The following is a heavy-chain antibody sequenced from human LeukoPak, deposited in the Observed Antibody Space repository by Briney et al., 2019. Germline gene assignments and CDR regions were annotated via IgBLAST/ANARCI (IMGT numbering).Heavy chain of an antibody. CDR1: GFTFSTYE. Sequence: GGSLRLSCAASGFTFSTYEMDWVRQAPGKGLEWISYIDSNSRTTHYADSVRGRFTISRDNAKNSLFLQMNSLRAEDTAVYYCAELGITMIGGVWGKGTTVTISS. V-gene: IGHV3-48*03. J-gene: IGHJ6*04. CDR2: IDSNSRTT. CDR3: AELGITMIGGV. D-gene: IGHD3-10*02.